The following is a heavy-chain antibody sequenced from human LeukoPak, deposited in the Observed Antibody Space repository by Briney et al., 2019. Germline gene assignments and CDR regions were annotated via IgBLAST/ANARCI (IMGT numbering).Heavy chain of an antibody. CDR2: ISSSSSTI. CDR3: ARGHTTVTTKLSFDY. V-gene: IGHV3-48*04. D-gene: IGHD4-17*01. J-gene: IGHJ4*02. CDR1: GFTFSSYS. Sequence: GSLRLSCAASGFTFSSYSMNWVRQAPGKGLEWVSYISSSSSTIYYADSVKGRFTISRDNAKNSLYLQMNSLRAEDTAVYYCARGHTTVTTKLSFDYWGQGTLVTVTS.